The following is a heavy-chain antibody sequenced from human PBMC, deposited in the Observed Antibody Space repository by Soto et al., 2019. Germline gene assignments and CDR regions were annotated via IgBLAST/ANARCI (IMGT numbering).Heavy chain of an antibody. CDR2: TYYRSKWYN. J-gene: IGHJ4*02. D-gene: IGHD6-13*01. CDR1: GDSVSSNSAA. V-gene: IGHV6-1*01. CDR3: ARDGGIAAAGTTYSSGWYRGDYFDY. Sequence: SQTLSLTCAISGDSVSSNSAAWSWIRQSPSRGLEWLGRTYYRSKWYNDYAVSVKSRITINPDTSKNQFSLQLNSVTPEDTAVYYCARDGGIAAAGTTYSSGWYRGDYFDYWGQGTLVTVSS.